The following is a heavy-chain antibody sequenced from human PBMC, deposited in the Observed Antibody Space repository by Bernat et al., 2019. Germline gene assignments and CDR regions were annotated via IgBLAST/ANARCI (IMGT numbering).Heavy chain of an antibody. V-gene: IGHV3-33*01. Sequence: QAQLVESGGGVVQPGRSLRLSCAASGFTFSSYGMHWVRQAPGKGLEWVAVIWYDGSNEYYADSVKGRFTISRDNSKNTLFLQTNSLRAEDTAMYYCARQRYSSDWYRLWFDYWGQGTLVTVSS. D-gene: IGHD6-19*01. J-gene: IGHJ4*02. CDR3: ARQRYSSDWYRLWFDY. CDR2: IWYDGSNE. CDR1: GFTFSSYG.